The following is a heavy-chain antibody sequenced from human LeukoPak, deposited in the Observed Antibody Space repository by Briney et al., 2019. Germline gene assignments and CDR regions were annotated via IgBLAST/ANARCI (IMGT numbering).Heavy chain of an antibody. Sequence: PGGSLRLSCAASGFPFSSYSMNWVRQAPGKGLEWVSSISSSSSYIYYADSVKGRFTISRDNAKNSLYLQMNSLRADATTVYYCAKERRRWLQLPSDAFDIWGQGTLVTVSS. D-gene: IGHD5-24*01. CDR3: AKERRRWLQLPSDAFDI. J-gene: IGHJ3*02. CDR1: GFPFSSYS. V-gene: IGHV3-21*01. CDR2: ISSSSSYI.